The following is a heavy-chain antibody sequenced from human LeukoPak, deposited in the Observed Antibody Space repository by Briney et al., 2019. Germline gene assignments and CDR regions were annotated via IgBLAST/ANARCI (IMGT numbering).Heavy chain of an antibody. CDR1: GYIFTSYW. D-gene: IGHD6-19*01. Sequence: GASLKISCQGSGYIFTSYWIGWVRQLPGKGLEWMGIIYPGDSDTRYSPSFQGQVTISADKSISTAYLQWSSLKASDTAMYYCARLYSGWHYDYWGQGTLVTVSS. CDR3: ARLYSGWHYDY. CDR2: IYPGDSDT. V-gene: IGHV5-51*01. J-gene: IGHJ4*02.